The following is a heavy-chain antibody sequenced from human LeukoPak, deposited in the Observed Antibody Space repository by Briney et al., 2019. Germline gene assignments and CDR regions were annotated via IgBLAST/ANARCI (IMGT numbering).Heavy chain of an antibody. CDR3: ASPVSRDRSGYYSFDY. D-gene: IGHD3-22*01. V-gene: IGHV1-2*02. J-gene: IGHJ4*02. CDR1: GYTFTGYY. Sequence: ASVKVSCKASGYTFTGYYIHWVRQAPGQGLEYMGWINPNSGGTNYAQKFQGRVTMTRDTSISTAYMELSRLRSDDTAVYYCASPVSRDRSGYYSFDYWGQGTLVTVSS. CDR2: INPNSGGT.